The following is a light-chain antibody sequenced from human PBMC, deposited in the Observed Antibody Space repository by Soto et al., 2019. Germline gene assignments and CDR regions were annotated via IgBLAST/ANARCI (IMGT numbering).Light chain of an antibody. V-gene: IGLV2-8*01. CDR2: EAN. J-gene: IGLJ1*01. CDR1: SSDVGAYDY. Sequence: QSVLTQPPSASGSPGQSVTISCTGTSSDVGAYDYVSWYQQHPGKAPELIIYEANQRPSGVPDRFSGSKTGNTASLTVSGLQAEDEADYSCNSYSGSSHFVVFGTGPRSPS. CDR3: NSYSGSSHFVV.